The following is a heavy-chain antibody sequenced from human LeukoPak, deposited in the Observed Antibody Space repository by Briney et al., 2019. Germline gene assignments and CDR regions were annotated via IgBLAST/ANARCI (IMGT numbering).Heavy chain of an antibody. V-gene: IGHV4-39*01. Sequence: SETLSLTCTVSGGSISSSSYYWGWIRQPPGKGLEWIGSIYYSGSTYYNPSLKGRVTISVDTSKNQFSLKLSSVTAADTAVYDCARGPPGGGTMIVVVKRPFYFDYWGQGTLVTVSS. J-gene: IGHJ4*02. CDR2: IYYSGST. CDR1: GGSISSSSYY. D-gene: IGHD3-22*01. CDR3: ARGPPGGGTMIVVVKRPFYFDY.